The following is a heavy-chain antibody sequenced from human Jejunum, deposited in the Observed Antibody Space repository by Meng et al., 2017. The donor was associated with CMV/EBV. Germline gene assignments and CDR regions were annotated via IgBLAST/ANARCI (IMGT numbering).Heavy chain of an antibody. Sequence: SNYVFGWVRHAPGQGLEWVGGVIPILTSSNYAQKFQGRVTIIADKSTTTVYMEVSSLKSEDTAIYYCASGTIFGVVTPYYYGLDVWGQGTTVTVSS. V-gene: IGHV1-69*06. J-gene: IGHJ6*02. CDR1: SNYV. CDR2: VIPILTSS. CDR3: ASGTIFGVVTPYYYGLDV. D-gene: IGHD3-3*01.